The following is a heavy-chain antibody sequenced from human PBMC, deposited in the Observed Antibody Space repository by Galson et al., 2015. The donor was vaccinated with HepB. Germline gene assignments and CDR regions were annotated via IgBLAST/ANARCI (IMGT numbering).Heavy chain of an antibody. CDR3: ARNSTLYYYYGMDV. D-gene: IGHD6-13*01. V-gene: IGHV1-18*04. CDR2: ISAYNGNT. CDR1: GYTFTSYD. J-gene: IGHJ6*02. Sequence: SVKVSCKASGYTFTSYDISWVRQAPRQGLEWMGWISAYNGNTNYAQKLQGRVTMTTDTSTSTAYMELRSLRSDDTAVYYCARNSTLYYYYGMDVWGQGTTVTVSS.